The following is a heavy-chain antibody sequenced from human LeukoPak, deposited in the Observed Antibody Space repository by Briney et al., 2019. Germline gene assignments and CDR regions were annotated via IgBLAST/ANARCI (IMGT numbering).Heavy chain of an antibody. CDR3: ARAISDFWSGYPSGGAFDL. D-gene: IGHD3-3*01. J-gene: IGHJ3*01. CDR2: IIQSGRI. V-gene: IGHV4-34*12. CDR1: GGSFSDHY. Sequence: SETLSLTYAVYGGSFSDHYWIWIRQPPGKGLEYIGEIIQSGRINFNPSLKSRVTILLDTSKNQFSLRLSSVIAADTAVYYCARAISDFWSGYPSGGAFDLWGQGTMVTVSS.